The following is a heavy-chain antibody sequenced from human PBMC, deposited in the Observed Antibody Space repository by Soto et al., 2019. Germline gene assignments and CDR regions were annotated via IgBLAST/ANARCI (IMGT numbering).Heavy chain of an antibody. J-gene: IGHJ5*01. Sequence: GGSLRLSCAASGFTFSDFYMYWLRQTPSKGPEWVSSISSSSSHTNYGDSVKGRFTISRDNARKSLFLQMDSLTAEDTAVYYCARARYGAHAFDFWGQGTLVTVSS. CDR1: GFTFSDFY. V-gene: IGHV3-11*06. D-gene: IGHD4-17*01. CDR2: ISSSSSHT. CDR3: ARARYGAHAFDF.